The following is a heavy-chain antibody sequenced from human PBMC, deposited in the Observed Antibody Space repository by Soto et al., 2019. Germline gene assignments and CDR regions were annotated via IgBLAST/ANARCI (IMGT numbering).Heavy chain of an antibody. CDR2: ISGSDGST. Sequence: GGSLRLSCAASGFTFSSYAMTWVRQAPGKGLEWVSAISGSDGSTYYADSVKGRFTISRDNSKNTLYLQMNSLRAEDTAVYYCAKDPYDSSGYYHDYWGQGTLVTVSS. V-gene: IGHV3-23*01. J-gene: IGHJ4*02. CDR3: AKDPYDSSGYYHDY. D-gene: IGHD3-22*01. CDR1: GFTFSSYA.